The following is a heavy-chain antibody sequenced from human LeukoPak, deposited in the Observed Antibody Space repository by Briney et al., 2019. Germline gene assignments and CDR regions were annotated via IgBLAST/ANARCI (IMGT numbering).Heavy chain of an antibody. Sequence: GGSLRLSCAASGFTFSNYWIHWVRQAPGKGLVWVSRISTDGSATTYADSVKGRFTISRDNAQNTLYLQMNSLRVEDTAVYCCTREYASSSGRAFDYWGQGTLVTVSS. J-gene: IGHJ4*02. CDR1: GFTFSNYW. CDR2: ISTDGSAT. V-gene: IGHV3-74*03. D-gene: IGHD2-8*01. CDR3: TREYASSSGRAFDY.